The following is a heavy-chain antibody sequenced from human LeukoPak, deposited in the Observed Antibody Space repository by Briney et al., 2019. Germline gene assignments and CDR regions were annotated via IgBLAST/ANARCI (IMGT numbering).Heavy chain of an antibody. J-gene: IGHJ4*02. CDR1: ADSLSSGGHY. CDR2: IHHSGRS. Sequence: PSETLSLTCTVSADSLSSGGHYWAWLRQFPGKGLESIGFIHHSGRSRHNPSLKDRVAISVDTSRKPFALKLSSVTAADTAMYYCARGGNRFGGFYFDYWGQGSQVIVSS. D-gene: IGHD3-10*01. V-gene: IGHV4-31*03. CDR3: ARGGNRFGGFYFDY.